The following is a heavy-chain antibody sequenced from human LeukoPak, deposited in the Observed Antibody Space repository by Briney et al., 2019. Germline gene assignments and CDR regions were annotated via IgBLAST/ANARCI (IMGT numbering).Heavy chain of an antibody. CDR3: ARSLVGATPPLDY. CDR1: GGSFSGYY. D-gene: IGHD1-26*01. Sequence: SETLSLTCAVYGGSFSGYYWSWIRQPPGKGLGWIGEIKHSGSTNNNPSLKSRVTISVDTSKNQFSLKLSSVTAADTAVYYCARSLVGATPPLDYWGQGTLVTVSS. CDR2: IKHSGST. V-gene: IGHV4-34*01. J-gene: IGHJ4*02.